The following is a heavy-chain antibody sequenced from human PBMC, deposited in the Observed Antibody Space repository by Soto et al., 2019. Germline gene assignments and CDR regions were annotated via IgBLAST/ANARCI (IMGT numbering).Heavy chain of an antibody. D-gene: IGHD3-3*01. V-gene: IGHV4-59*01. Sequence: ETLSLTCTVSGDSISTFYWSWIRQPPGKGLEWIGYIHYSGSTNYNPSLKSQVIISVDTSKNQFSLKLSSVTAADTAVYFCARVRSSLFDYWGQGTLVTVSS. CDR1: GDSISTFY. CDR3: ARVRSSLFDY. CDR2: IHYSGST. J-gene: IGHJ4*02.